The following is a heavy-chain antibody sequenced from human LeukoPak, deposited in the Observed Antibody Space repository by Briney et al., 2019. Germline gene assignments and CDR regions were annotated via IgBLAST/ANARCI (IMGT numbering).Heavy chain of an antibody. Sequence: ASMKVSCKASGYTFSNYYIHWVRQAPGQGLEWMGIIGGSTNYAQKFQDRVTMTRDTSTSTVYMELRSLRSEDTVVYYCARVRDGYNDAYDIWGQGTTVTVHS. CDR1: GYTFSNYY. CDR2: IGGST. CDR3: ARVRDGYNDAYDI. V-gene: IGHV1-46*01. D-gene: IGHD5-24*01. J-gene: IGHJ3*02.